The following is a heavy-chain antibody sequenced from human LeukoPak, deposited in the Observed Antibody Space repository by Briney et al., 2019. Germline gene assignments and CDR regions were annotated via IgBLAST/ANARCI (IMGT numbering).Heavy chain of an antibody. V-gene: IGHV3-49*04. J-gene: IGHJ4*02. CDR3: TRDRGSNYIAFDS. CDR2: IRSKTFGGTT. Sequence: PGRSLRLSCTASGFTFGDYAISWVRQAPGKGLECVSFIRSKTFGGTTQYAASVEGRFTISRDDSRSIAYLQMNSLKTDDTAVYYCTRDRGSNYIAFDSWGQGTLVTVSS. CDR1: GFTFGDYA. D-gene: IGHD4/OR15-4a*01.